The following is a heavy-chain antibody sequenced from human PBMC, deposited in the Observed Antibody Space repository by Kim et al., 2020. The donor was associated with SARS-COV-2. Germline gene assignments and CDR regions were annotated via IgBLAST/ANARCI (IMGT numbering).Heavy chain of an antibody. CDR3: ARDPPSSIAVAGYNWFDP. Sequence: GGSLRLSCAASGFTVSSNYMSWVRQAPGKGLEWVSVIYSGGSTYYADSVKGRFTISRDNSKNTLYLQMNSLRAEDTAVYYCARDPPSSIAVAGYNWFDPWGQGTLVTVSS. V-gene: IGHV3-66*02. J-gene: IGHJ5*02. CDR1: GFTVSSNY. CDR2: IYSGGST. D-gene: IGHD6-19*01.